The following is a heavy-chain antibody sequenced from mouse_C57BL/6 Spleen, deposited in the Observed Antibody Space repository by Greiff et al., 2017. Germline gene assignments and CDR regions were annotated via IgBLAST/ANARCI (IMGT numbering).Heavy chain of an antibody. D-gene: IGHD4-1*01. CDR1: GFSLSTSGMG. J-gene: IGHJ3*01. CDR2: IYWDDDK. Sequence: QVTLKESGPGILQSSQTLSLTCSFSGFSLSTSGMGVSWIRQPSGKGLEWLAHIYWDDDKRYNPSLKSRLTISKDTSRNQVFLKITSVDTADTATYYCAASGTLAWFAYWGQGTLVTVSA. CDR3: AASGTLAWFAY. V-gene: IGHV8-12*01.